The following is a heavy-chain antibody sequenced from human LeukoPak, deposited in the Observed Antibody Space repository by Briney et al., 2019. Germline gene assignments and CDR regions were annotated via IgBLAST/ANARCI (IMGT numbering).Heavy chain of an antibody. CDR2: ISSSSYI. Sequence: GGSLRLSCAASGFTFISHAMSWVCQAPGKGLEWVSSISSSSYIYYADSVKGRFTISRDNAKNSLYLQMNSLRAEDTAVYYCARELNWGQGTLVTVSS. CDR1: GFTFISHA. V-gene: IGHV3-21*01. D-gene: IGHD4/OR15-4a*01. J-gene: IGHJ4*02. CDR3: ARELN.